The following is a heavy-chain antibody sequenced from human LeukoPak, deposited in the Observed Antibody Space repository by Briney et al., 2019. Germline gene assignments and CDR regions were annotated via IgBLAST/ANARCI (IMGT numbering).Heavy chain of an antibody. CDR3: AAGARGSAPFDY. CDR2: SRSKARGYTT. J-gene: IGHJ4*02. V-gene: IGHV3-72*01. CDR1: GLNFSDYI. Sequence: QSGGSLRLSCAVSGLNFSDYIMDWVRQTPRKGLEWVARSRSKARGYTTEYAASVRGRFSISRDDSRNSLYLQMNGLRSDDAAVYYCAAGARGSAPFDYWGQGSPVTVSS. D-gene: IGHD6-19*01.